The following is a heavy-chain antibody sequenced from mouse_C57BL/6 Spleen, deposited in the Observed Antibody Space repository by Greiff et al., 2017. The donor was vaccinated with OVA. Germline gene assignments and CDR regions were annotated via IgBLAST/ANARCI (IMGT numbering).Heavy chain of an antibody. Sequence: VQLHQPGAELVRPGSSVKLSCKASGYTFTSYWMHWVKQRPIQGLEWIGNIDPSDSETHYNQKFKDTATFTVDKSSSTAYMQLSSLTSEDSAVYYCARDYGSSYDYCDYWGQGTTRTVSS. CDR3: ARDYGSSYDYCDY. D-gene: IGHD1-1*01. CDR2: IDPSDSET. CDR1: GYTFTSYW. J-gene: IGHJ2*01. V-gene: IGHV1-52*01.